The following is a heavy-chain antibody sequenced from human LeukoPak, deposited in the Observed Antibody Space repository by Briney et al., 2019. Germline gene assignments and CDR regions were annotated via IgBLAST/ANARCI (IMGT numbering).Heavy chain of an antibody. CDR2: IKQDGSET. CDR1: GFTFSNYW. J-gene: IGHJ4*02. Sequence: GGSLRLSCAASGFTFSNYWMSWVRRAPGKGLEWVANIKQDGSETYYVDSVRGRFTVSRDNAKNSLYLQMNSLRAEDTAVYYCARDFWGAYRADYFDYWGQGTLVTVSS. CDR3: ARDFWGAYRADYFDY. D-gene: IGHD3-3*01. V-gene: IGHV3-7*01.